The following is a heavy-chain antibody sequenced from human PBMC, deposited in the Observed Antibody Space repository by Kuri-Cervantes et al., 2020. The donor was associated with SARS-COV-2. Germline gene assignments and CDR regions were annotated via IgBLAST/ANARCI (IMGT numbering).Heavy chain of an antibody. D-gene: IGHD1-26*01. CDR1: GYTFTSYG. V-gene: IGHV1-18*01. J-gene: IGHJ4*02. CDR3: ARGHSALKRELLPFDY. Sequence: ASVKVSCKASGYTFTSYGISWVRQAPRQGLEWMGWISAYNGNTNYAQKLQGRVTMTTDTSTSTAYMELRSLRSDDTAVYYCARGHSALKRELLPFDYWGQGTLVTVSS. CDR2: ISAYNGNT.